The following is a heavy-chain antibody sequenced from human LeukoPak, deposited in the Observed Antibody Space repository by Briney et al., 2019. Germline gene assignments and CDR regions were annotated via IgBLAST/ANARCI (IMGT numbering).Heavy chain of an antibody. J-gene: IGHJ4*02. Sequence: GASVKVSCKASGYTFTGYYIHWIRQAPGQGLEWMGWVNPHSGVTNYAQKFQGRVTMTRDTSISTAYMELSRLRSDDTAVYYCARDLYHGIAAAGFDYWGQGTLVTVSS. CDR1: GYTFTGYY. CDR2: VNPHSGVT. V-gene: IGHV1-2*02. D-gene: IGHD6-13*01. CDR3: ARDLYHGIAAAGFDY.